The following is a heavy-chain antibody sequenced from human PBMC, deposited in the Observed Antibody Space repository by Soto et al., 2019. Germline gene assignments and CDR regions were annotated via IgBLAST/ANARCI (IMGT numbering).Heavy chain of an antibody. J-gene: IGHJ5*02. CDR1: GYTFTGYF. CDR3: ARGGGTILAPLP. CDR2: INPNSGVT. D-gene: IGHD3-3*01. V-gene: IGHV1-2*02. Sequence: QAQLVQSGAEVKKPGASVKVSCKASGYTFTGYFMHWVRQAPGQGLEWMGYINPNSGVTKYAQKFQGRVTLTRDTSINTAYMEMTMLRSDDTAVYYCARGGGTILAPLPWGQGTLVIVSS.